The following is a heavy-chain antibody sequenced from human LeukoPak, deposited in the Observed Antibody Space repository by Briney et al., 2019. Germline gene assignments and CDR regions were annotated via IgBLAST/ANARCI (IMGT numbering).Heavy chain of an antibody. Sequence: GGSLRLSCAAPGFTFSSYAMSWVRQAPGKGLEWVSGISASGGSTYYADSVKGRFTISRDNSKNTLYLQMNSLRAGDTAVYYCAKDRVAQGGSYPGDAFDIWGQGTMVTVSS. V-gene: IGHV3-23*01. CDR2: ISASGGST. CDR1: GFTFSSYA. J-gene: IGHJ3*02. CDR3: AKDRVAQGGSYPGDAFDI. D-gene: IGHD1-26*01.